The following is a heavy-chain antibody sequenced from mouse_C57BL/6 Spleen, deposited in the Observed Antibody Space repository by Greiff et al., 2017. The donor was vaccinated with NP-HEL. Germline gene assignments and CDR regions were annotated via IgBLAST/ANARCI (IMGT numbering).Heavy chain of an antibody. Sequence: QVQLQQPGAELVKPGASVKMSCTASGYNFTSYWITWVKQRPGQGLEWIGDIYPGSGSTNYTEKFKSKATLTVDTSSSTAYMQLSSLTSADSAVYYCAREKYHSSCYVYAMCYRGQGPSVTV. CDR2: IYPGSGST. CDR3: AREKYHSSCYVYAMCY. D-gene: IGHD3-2*02. V-gene: IGHV1-55*01. CDR1: GYNFTSYW. J-gene: IGHJ4*01.